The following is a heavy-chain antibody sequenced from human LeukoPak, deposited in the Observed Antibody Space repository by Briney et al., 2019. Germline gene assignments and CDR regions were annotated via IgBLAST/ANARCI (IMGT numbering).Heavy chain of an antibody. CDR1: GFTFDDYA. D-gene: IGHD1-26*01. J-gene: IGHJ4*02. CDR3: ARGLLSYFDY. V-gene: IGHV3-9*01. CDR2: ISWNSGSI. Sequence: GGSLRLSCAASGFTFDDYAMHWVRQAPGKGLEWVSGISWNSGSIGYADSVKGRFTISRDNSKNTLYLQMNSLRAEDTAVYYCARGLLSYFDYWGQGTLVTVSS.